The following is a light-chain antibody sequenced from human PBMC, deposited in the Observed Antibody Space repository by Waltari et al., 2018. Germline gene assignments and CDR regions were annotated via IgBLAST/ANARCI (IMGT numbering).Light chain of an antibody. CDR1: ILAKKK. J-gene: IGLJ3*02. CDR3: YSAADNAVGV. Sequence: SYDLTQPSSVSVSPGQTARITCPGDILAKKKGRWFQQKPGQAPVQVIYKDNERPSVIPYRFSGSSSGTTVTLTISGAHVDDEADYYCYSAADNAVGVFGGGTKLTV. CDR2: KDN. V-gene: IGLV3-27*01.